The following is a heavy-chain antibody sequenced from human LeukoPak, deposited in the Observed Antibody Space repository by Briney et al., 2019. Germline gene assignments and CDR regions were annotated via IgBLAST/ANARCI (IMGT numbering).Heavy chain of an antibody. CDR1: GFTFSSYA. CDR3: AKHAEYYYDSGSYVDY. CDR2: ISGSGGST. J-gene: IGHJ4*02. V-gene: IGHV3-23*01. D-gene: IGHD3-10*01. Sequence: GGSLRLSCAASGFTFSSYAMSWVRQAPGKGLEWVSAISGSGGSTYYADSVKGRFTISRDNSKNTLYLQMNSLRAEDTAVYYCAKHAEYYYDSGSYVDYWGQGTLVTVSS.